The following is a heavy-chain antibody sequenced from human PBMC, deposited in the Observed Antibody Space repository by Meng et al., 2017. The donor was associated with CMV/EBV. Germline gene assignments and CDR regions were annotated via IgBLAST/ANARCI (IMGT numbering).Heavy chain of an antibody. J-gene: IGHJ6*02. Sequence: ASVKVSCKASGYTFTSYAMHWVRQAPGQRLEWMGWSNAGNGNTKYSQEFQGRVTITRDTSASTAYMELSSLRSEDTAVYYCARGDTAMVDYYYYGMDVWGQGTTVTVSS. CDR1: GYTFTSYA. V-gene: IGHV1-3*02. D-gene: IGHD5-18*01. CDR3: ARGDTAMVDYYYYGMDV. CDR2: SNAGNGNT.